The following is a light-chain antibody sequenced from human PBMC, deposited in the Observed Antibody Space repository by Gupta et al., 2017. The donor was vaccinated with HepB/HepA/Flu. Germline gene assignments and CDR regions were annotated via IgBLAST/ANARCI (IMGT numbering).Light chain of an antibody. J-gene: IGLJ1*01. Sequence: SYELTQPPSVSVSPGQTARITCSGDALPKQYAYWYQQKPGQAPVLVIYKDSERPSGIPERFSCSSSGTTATLTISGVQEEDEADYYCQSADSSDTYYYVFGTGTKVTVL. V-gene: IGLV3-25*03. CDR2: KDS. CDR3: QSADSSDTYYYV. CDR1: ALPKQY.